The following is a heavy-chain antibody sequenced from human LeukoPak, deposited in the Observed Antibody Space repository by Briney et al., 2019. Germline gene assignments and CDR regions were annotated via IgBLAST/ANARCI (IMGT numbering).Heavy chain of an antibody. J-gene: IGHJ4*02. CDR2: LYSGGNT. Sequence: GGSLRLSCVVSGFTVSSNYMSWVRQAPGKGLEWVSVLYSGGNTYHADSVKGRFTISRDNSKDTLYLQMNSLRAEDTAVYYCAREGASSSFGYWGQGTLVTVSS. D-gene: IGHD6-13*01. CDR3: AREGASSSFGY. V-gene: IGHV3-53*01. CDR1: GFTVSSNY.